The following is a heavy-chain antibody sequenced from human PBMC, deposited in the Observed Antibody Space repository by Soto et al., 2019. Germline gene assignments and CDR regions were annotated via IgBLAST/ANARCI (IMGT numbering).Heavy chain of an antibody. CDR1: GGSVTSDEEY. Sequence: PSETLSLTCTVSGGSVTSDEEYWIWIRQSPGKGLEWIGYISNSGSTGYNPSLKTRLSMSVDRSKNQFTLRLTSVTAADTAVYFCATESGSTYGYFDYWGQGTQVTVSS. D-gene: IGHD5-18*01. V-gene: IGHV4-30-4*01. CDR3: ATESGSTYGYFDY. J-gene: IGHJ4*02. CDR2: ISNSGST.